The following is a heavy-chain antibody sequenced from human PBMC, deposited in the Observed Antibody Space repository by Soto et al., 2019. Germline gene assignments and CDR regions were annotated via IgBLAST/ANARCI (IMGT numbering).Heavy chain of an antibody. Sequence: SVKVSCKXSGGTFSSYAISWVRQAPGQGLEWMGGIIPIFGTANYAQKFQGRVTITADESTSTAYMELSSLRSEDTAVYYCARGNFWSGYSHPPPYYGMDVWGQGTTVTVSS. CDR3: ARGNFWSGYSHPPPYYGMDV. D-gene: IGHD3-3*01. J-gene: IGHJ6*02. CDR1: GGTFSSYA. V-gene: IGHV1-69*13. CDR2: IIPIFGTA.